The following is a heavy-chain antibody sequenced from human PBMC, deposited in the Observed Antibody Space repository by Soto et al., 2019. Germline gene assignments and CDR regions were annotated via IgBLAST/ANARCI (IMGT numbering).Heavy chain of an antibody. D-gene: IGHD2-2*01. CDR1: RFPFSNFE. V-gene: IGHV3-48*03. J-gene: IGHJ6*02. CDR3: ARAECSKPNCLTAYYSYGLEV. Sequence: GGSLRRSCAASRFPFSNFEMHLVRQAPGKGLERVSYINTAGSTKYYAESLKGRFTISSDNARNLLFLQMNSLRAEDTAVYYCARAECSKPNCLTAYYSYGLEVWGQGTTVSVSS. CDR2: INTAGSTK.